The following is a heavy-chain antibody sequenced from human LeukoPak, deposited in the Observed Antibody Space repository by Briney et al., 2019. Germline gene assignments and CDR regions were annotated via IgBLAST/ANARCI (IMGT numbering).Heavy chain of an antibody. J-gene: IGHJ5*02. D-gene: IGHD4-17*01. CDR3: ASTDDYGDYGGRRGFDP. V-gene: IGHV1-69*05. CDR2: IIHIFGTA. CDR1: GGTFSSYA. Sequence: ASVKVSFKASGGTFSSYAISWVRQAPGQGLEWMGGIIHIFGTANYAQKFLGRVTLTTDEYTSTAYMELSSLRSEHTAVYYCASTDDYGDYGGRRGFDPWGQGTLVSVSS.